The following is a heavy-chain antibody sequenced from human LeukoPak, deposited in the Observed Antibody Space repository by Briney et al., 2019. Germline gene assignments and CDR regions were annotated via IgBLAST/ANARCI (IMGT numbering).Heavy chain of an antibody. CDR3: ARGENWFDP. V-gene: IGHV1-3*01. J-gene: IGHJ5*02. Sequence: KFQGRVTITRDTSASTAYMELSSLRSEDTAVYYCARGENWFDPWGQGTLVTVSS.